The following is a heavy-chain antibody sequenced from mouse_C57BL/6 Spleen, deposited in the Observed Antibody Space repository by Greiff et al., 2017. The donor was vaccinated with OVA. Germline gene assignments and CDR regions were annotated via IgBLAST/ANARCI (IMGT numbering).Heavy chain of an antibody. CDR2: IYPGSGST. CDR1: GYTFTSYW. V-gene: IGHV1-55*01. D-gene: IGHD1-1*01. Sequence: QVQLKQPGAELVKPGASVKMSCKASGYTFTSYWITWVKQRPGQGLEWIGDIYPGSGSTNYNEKFKSKATLTVDTSSSTAYMQLSSLTSEDSAVYYCARWKDYGVYYAMDYWGQGTSVTVSS. CDR3: ARWKDYGVYYAMDY. J-gene: IGHJ4*01.